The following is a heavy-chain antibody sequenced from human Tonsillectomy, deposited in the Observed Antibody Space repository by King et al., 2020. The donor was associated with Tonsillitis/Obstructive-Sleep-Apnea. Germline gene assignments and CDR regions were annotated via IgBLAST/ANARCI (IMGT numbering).Heavy chain of an antibody. CDR1: CGSFIGYY. J-gene: IGHJ4*02. Sequence: VQLQQWGAGLLKPSETLSLTCAVYCGSFIGYYWSWIRQPPGKGLEWIGEIKHSGSATYTPSLKSRVTISVDTSKNQFSLKLSSVTAADTAVYYCARRGDWSGHEHYIIAYFDYWGQGTLVTVSS. CDR3: ARRGDWSGHEHYIIAYFDY. CDR2: IKHSGSA. D-gene: IGHD3-3*01. V-gene: IGHV4-34*01.